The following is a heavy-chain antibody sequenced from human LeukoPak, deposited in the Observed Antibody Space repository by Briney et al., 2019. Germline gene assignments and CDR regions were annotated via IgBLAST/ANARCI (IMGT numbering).Heavy chain of an antibody. CDR1: GFTFSSYS. CDR2: ISSSSSYI. D-gene: IGHD3-22*01. J-gene: IGHJ4*02. V-gene: IGHV3-21*01. CDR3: ARVGYYDSSGYY. Sequence: SGGSLRLSCAASGFTFSSYSMNWVRQAPGKGLGWVSSISSSSSYIYYADSVKGRFTISRGNAKNSLYLQMNSLRAEDTAVYYCARVGYYDSSGYYWGQGTLVTVSS.